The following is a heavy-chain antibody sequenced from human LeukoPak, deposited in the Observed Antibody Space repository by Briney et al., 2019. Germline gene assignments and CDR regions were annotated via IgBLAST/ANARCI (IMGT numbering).Heavy chain of an antibody. D-gene: IGHD5-24*01. CDR2: INSDGSRI. J-gene: IGHJ4*02. CDR3: ARVRIELATMLPDY. CDR1: GFTFTTYW. Sequence: GGSLRLSCAASGFTFTTYWMHWVRQVPEKGLVWVSSINSDGSRINYADSVQGRYTISRDNAKNTLYLQMNSLRAEDTAVYYCARVRIELATMLPDYWGQGTLVTVSS. V-gene: IGHV3-74*01.